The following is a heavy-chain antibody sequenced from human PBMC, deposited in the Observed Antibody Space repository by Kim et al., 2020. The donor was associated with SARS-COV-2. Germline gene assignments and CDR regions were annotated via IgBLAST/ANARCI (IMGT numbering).Heavy chain of an antibody. Sequence: GGSLRLSCAASGFTFDDYGMSWVRQAPGKGLEWVSGINWNGGSTGYADSVKGRFTINRDNAKNSLYLQMNSLRAEDTALYHCARTIYYDSSGYHPWGQGTLVTVSS. D-gene: IGHD3-22*01. J-gene: IGHJ5*02. CDR3: ARTIYYDSSGYHP. CDR1: GFTFDDYG. CDR2: INWNGGST. V-gene: IGHV3-20*01.